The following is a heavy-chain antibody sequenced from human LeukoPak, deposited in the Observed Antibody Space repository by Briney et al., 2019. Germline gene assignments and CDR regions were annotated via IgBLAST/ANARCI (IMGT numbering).Heavy chain of an antibody. Sequence: ASVKVSCKASGYTFTSYGISWVRQAPGQGLEWMGWISAYNGNTNYAQKLQGRVTMTTDTSTSTAYMELRSLRSDDTAVYYCARASRFLDGGFYNWFDPWGQGTLVTVSS. D-gene: IGHD3-3*01. J-gene: IGHJ5*02. V-gene: IGHV1-18*01. CDR3: ARASRFLDGGFYNWFDP. CDR2: ISAYNGNT. CDR1: GYTFTSYG.